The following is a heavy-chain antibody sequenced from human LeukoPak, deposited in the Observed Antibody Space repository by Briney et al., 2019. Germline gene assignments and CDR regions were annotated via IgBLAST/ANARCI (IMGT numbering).Heavy chain of an antibody. J-gene: IGHJ4*02. D-gene: IGHD6-13*01. CDR1: GGSISSYY. Sequence: SSETLSLTCTVSGGSISSYYWSWIRQPPGKGLEWIGYIYYSGSTNYNPSLKSRVTISVDTSKNQFSLKLSSVTAADTAVYYCARALIAAAGYFDYWGQGTLVTVSS. CDR2: IYYSGST. CDR3: ARALIAAAGYFDY. V-gene: IGHV4-59*01.